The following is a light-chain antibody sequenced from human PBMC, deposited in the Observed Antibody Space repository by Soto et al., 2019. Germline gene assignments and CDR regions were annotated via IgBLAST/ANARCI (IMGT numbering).Light chain of an antibody. CDR3: QQYSIYPLT. Sequence: DIQMTQSPSTLSASVGDRVTITCRASQSISSWLAWYQKKPGKAPQAVIQKASSLESGVPSRFSGSGSGTEFTLTISSLQPDDFATYHCQQYSIYPLTFGGGTKVEIK. CDR1: QSISSW. V-gene: IGKV1-5*03. J-gene: IGKJ4*01. CDR2: KAS.